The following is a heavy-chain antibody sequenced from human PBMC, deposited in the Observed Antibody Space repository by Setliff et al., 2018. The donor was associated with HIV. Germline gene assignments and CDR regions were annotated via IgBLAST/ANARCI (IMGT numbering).Heavy chain of an antibody. V-gene: IGHV3-7*01. D-gene: IGHD2-15*01. J-gene: IGHJ4*02. CDR3: ATYRGYNSGDRWSFFDY. Sequence: SLRLSCAASGFTFSRYWMIWVRQAPGKGLEWVANIDLYGSEKNYVDSVEGRFTISRDNARNSLFLQMNSLRAEDTAVYYCATYRGYNSGDRWSFFDYWGQGILVTVSS. CDR1: GFTFSRYW. CDR2: IDLYGSEK.